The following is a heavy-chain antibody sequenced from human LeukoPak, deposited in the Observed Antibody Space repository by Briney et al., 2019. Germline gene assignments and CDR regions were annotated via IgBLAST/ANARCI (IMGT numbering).Heavy chain of an antibody. V-gene: IGHV1-46*01. CDR1: GYTFTSYG. CDR2: INPSSGST. D-gene: IGHD3-16*02. J-gene: IGHJ4*02. Sequence: GASVKVSCKASGYTFTSYGISWVRQAPGQGLEWMGLINPSSGSTRYTQKFQGRVTMTGDMSTSTVYMELSSLRSEDTAVYYCARGGTGSYRGPSFDYWGQGTLVTVSS. CDR3: ARGGTGSYRGPSFDY.